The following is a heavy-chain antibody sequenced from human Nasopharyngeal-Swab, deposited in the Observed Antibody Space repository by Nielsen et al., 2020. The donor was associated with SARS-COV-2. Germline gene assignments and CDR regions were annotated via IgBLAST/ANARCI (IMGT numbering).Heavy chain of an antibody. D-gene: IGHD4-23*01. V-gene: IGHV1-18*01. CDR2: ISAYNGNT. CDR3: ARGDYGGNSDY. Sequence: ASVKVSCKASVYTFTSYGISWVRQAPGQGLEWMGWISAYNGNTKYSQKFQGRVTITRDTSASTAYMELSSLRSEDTAVYYCARGDYGGNSDYWGQGTLVTVSS. J-gene: IGHJ4*02. CDR1: VYTFTSYG.